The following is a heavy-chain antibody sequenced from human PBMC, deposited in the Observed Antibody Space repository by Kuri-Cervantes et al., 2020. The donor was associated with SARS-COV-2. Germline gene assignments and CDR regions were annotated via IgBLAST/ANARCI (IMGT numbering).Heavy chain of an antibody. CDR3: ARAWDHYYYMDV. CDR1: GYSISSGYY. V-gene: IGHV4-38-2*02. J-gene: IGHJ6*03. Sequence: LRLSCTVSGYSISSGYYWGWIRQPPGKGLEWIGSIYHSGSTYYNPSLKSRVTISVDTSKNQSSLKLSSVTAADTAVYYCARAWDHYYYMDVWGKGTTVTVSS. D-gene: IGHD1-26*01. CDR2: IYHSGST.